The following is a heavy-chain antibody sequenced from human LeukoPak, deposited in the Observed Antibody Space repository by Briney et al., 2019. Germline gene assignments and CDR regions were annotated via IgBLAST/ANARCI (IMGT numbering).Heavy chain of an antibody. V-gene: IGHV3-7*04. Sequence: GGSLRLSCSASGFTFSSYWMSWVRQAPGKGLEWLANIKQDGSEKYYVDSVKGRFTISRDNAKNSLYLQMNSLRAEDTAVYYCARNDYGDYVPLPWGQGTLVTVSS. CDR3: ARNDYGDYVPLP. D-gene: IGHD4-17*01. CDR1: GFTFSSYW. CDR2: IKQDGSEK. J-gene: IGHJ4*02.